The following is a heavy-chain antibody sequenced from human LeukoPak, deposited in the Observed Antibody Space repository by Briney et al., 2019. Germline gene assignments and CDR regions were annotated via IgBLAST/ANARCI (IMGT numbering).Heavy chain of an antibody. CDR3: ARWTPKRGYSGYDSFNYFDY. CDR2: IIPIFGTA. CDR1: GYTFTSYY. D-gene: IGHD5-12*01. Sequence: ASVKVSCKASGYTFTSYYIHWVRQAPGQGLEWMGGIIPIFGTANYAQKFQGRVTITADESTSTAYMELSSLRSEDTAVYYCARWTPKRGYSGYDSFNYFDYWGQGTLVTVSS. J-gene: IGHJ4*02. V-gene: IGHV1-69*13.